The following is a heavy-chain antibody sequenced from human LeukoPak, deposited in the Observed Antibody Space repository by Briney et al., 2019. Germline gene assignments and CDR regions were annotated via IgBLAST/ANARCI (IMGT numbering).Heavy chain of an antibody. Sequence: ASVKVSCKASGGTLSSYAISWVRQAPGQGLEWMGGIIPIFGTANYAQKFQGRVTITADESTSTAYMELSSLRSEDTAVYYCARDLKQQLDYYYYYMDVWGKGTTVTVSS. J-gene: IGHJ6*03. CDR3: ARDLKQQLDYYYYYMDV. CDR1: GGTLSSYA. D-gene: IGHD6-13*01. V-gene: IGHV1-69*13. CDR2: IIPIFGTA.